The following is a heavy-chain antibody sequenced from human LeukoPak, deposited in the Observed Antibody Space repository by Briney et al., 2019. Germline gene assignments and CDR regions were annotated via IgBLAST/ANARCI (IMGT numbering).Heavy chain of an antibody. V-gene: IGHV3-7*01. D-gene: IGHD3-10*01. CDR3: GRHRSGSGTYFIDS. J-gene: IGHJ4*02. Sequence: GGSLRLSCVVSGFTFSSYSMIWVRQAPGKGLQWVANMKKDGSETKYVESVKGRFTISRDNAKNSLYLQMNSLRAEDTAVYYCGRHRSGSGTYFIDSWAQGTLVSVSS. CDR1: GFTFSSYS. CDR2: MKKDGSET.